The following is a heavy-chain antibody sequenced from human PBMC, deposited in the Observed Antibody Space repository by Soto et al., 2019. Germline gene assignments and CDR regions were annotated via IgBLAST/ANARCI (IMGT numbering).Heavy chain of an antibody. Sequence: EVQLVESGGGLVKPGGSLRLSCAASGFSFNDAWMSWVRQAPGKGLEWVGRVKSQADGGTTDYAAPVNGRFIVSRDDLQNRLYLEMSSLRIEDSGVYFCTTRGGHWGRGALVTVSS. CDR1: GFSFNDAW. V-gene: IGHV3-15*01. J-gene: IGHJ4*02. CDR3: TTRGGH. CDR2: VKSQADGGTT.